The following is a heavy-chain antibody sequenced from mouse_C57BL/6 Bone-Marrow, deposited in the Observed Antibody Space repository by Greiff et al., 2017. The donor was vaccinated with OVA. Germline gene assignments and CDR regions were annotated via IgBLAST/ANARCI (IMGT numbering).Heavy chain of an antibody. D-gene: IGHD1-1*01. CDR3: ANYYGSSYWYFDV. CDR1: GYTFTDYN. CDR2: INPNNGGT. J-gene: IGHJ1*03. V-gene: IGHV1-22*01. Sequence: VHVKQSGPELVKPGASVKMSCKASGYTFTDYNMHWVKQSHGKSLEWIGYINPNNGGTSYNQKFKGKATLTVNKSSSTAYMELRSLTSEDSAVYYCANYYGSSYWYFDVWGTGTTVTVSS.